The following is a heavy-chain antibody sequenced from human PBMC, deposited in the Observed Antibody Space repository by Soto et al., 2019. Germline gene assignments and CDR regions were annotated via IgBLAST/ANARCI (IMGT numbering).Heavy chain of an antibody. V-gene: IGHV3-73*01. CDR1: GFTFSGSA. CDR2: IRSKANSYAT. CDR3: TRHSNSSSWYLYEDYYYGMDV. J-gene: IGHJ6*02. Sequence: GGSLRLSCAASGFTFSGSAMHWVRQASGKGLEWVGRIRSKANSYATAYAASVKGRFTISRDDSKNTAYLQMNSLKTEDTAVYYCTRHSNSSSWYLYEDYYYGMDVWGQGTTVTVSS. D-gene: IGHD6-13*01.